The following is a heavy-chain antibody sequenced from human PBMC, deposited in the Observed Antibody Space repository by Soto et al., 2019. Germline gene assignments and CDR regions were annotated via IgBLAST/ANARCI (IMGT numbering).Heavy chain of an antibody. Sequence: QVQLQQSGPGLVKPSQTLSLTCAISGDSVSSNSATWNWIRQSPSRGLEWLGRTYYRSKWYNEYAISVQSRTTINPNTSTNQFTLQLNSVTPEDTAACYCARGADTYGRPFDYWGQGTLVTVSS. J-gene: IGHJ4*02. CDR3: ARGADTYGRPFDY. V-gene: IGHV6-1*01. CDR1: GDSVSSNSAT. D-gene: IGHD5-18*01. CDR2: TYYRSKWYN.